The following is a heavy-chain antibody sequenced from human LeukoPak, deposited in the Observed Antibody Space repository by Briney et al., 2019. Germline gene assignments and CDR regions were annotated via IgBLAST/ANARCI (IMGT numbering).Heavy chain of an antibody. Sequence: SETLSLTCTVSGGSISSYYWRWIRQPPGKGLEWIGYIYYSGSTNYNPSLKSRVTISVDTSKNQFSLKLSSVTAADTAVYYCASGELDPYYFDYWGQGTLVTVSS. CDR1: GGSISSYY. CDR2: IYYSGST. J-gene: IGHJ4*02. CDR3: ASGELDPYYFDY. D-gene: IGHD1-26*01. V-gene: IGHV4-59*01.